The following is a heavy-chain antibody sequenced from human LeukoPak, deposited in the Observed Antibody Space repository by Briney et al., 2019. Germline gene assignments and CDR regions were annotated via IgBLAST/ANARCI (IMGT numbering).Heavy chain of an antibody. CDR1: GGTFSSYA. CDR3: ARNMYYDILTGPID. D-gene: IGHD3-9*01. CDR2: IIPIFGTA. V-gene: IGHV1-69*05. J-gene: IGHJ4*02. Sequence: GASVKVSCKASGGTFSSYAISWVRQAPGQGLEWMGGIIPIFGTANYAQKFQGRVTITTDESTSTAYMEMSSLRSEDTAVYYCARNMYYDILTGPIDWGQGTLVTVSS.